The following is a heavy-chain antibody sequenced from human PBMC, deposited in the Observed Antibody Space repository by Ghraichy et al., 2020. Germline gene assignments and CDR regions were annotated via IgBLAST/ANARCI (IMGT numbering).Heavy chain of an antibody. D-gene: IGHD1-7*01. Sequence: SQTLSLTCAISGDSVSDDTAAWNWIRQSPSRGLEWLGRTYYRSKWYIEYAVSVKSRITINPDTSKNQFSLHRISVTPEDTALYYCVRDSQLGLDAFDIWGQGTTVTVSS. CDR2: TYYRSKWYI. CDR1: GDSVSDDTAA. J-gene: IGHJ3*02. CDR3: VRDSQLGLDAFDI. V-gene: IGHV6-1*01.